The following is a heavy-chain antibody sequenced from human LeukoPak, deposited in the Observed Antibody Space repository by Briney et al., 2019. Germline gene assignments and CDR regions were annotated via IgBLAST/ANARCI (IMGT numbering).Heavy chain of an antibody. V-gene: IGHV4-30-4*08. Sequence: SETLSLTCTVYGGSIISGDYYWSWIRQPPGKGLEWIGYIYYSGSTYYNPSLKSRVTISADTSKNQFSLKLSSVTAADTAVYYCASVLSSSDEQWGQGTLVAVSS. CDR3: ASVLSSSDEQ. CDR1: GGSIISGDYY. J-gene: IGHJ4*02. CDR2: IYYSGST. D-gene: IGHD6-6*01.